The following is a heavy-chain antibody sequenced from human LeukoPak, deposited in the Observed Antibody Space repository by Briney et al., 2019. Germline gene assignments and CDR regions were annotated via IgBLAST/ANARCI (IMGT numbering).Heavy chain of an antibody. CDR1: GGSISSGDYY. V-gene: IGHV4-30-4*01. CDR2: IYYSGST. CDR3: ARVYYDFWSGQPTQGYFDY. D-gene: IGHD3-3*01. Sequence: SQTLSLTCTVSGGSISSGDYYWSWIRQPPGKGLEWIGYIYYSGSTYYNPSLKSRVTISVDTSKNQFYLKLSSVTAADTAVYYCARVYYDFWSGQPTQGYFDYWGQGTLVTVSS. J-gene: IGHJ4*02.